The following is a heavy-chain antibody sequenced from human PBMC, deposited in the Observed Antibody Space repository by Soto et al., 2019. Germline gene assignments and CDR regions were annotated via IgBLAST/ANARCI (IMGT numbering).Heavy chain of an antibody. V-gene: IGHV4-31*03. CDR3: TRLIAVAGLDAFDI. D-gene: IGHD6-19*01. J-gene: IGHJ3*02. CDR1: CRSITSGCYY. CDR2: IYYSEST. Sequence: APESLSLTCTFSCRSITSGCYYWSWIRQHPGKGLEWIAYIYYSESTYYNPSLKSRVTISVDTSKNQFSMKLSSVTAADTAVYYCTRLIAVAGLDAFDIWGQGTMVTVSS.